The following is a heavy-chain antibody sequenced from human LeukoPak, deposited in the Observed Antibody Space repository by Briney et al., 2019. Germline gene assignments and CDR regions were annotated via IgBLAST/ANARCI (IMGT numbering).Heavy chain of an antibody. J-gene: IGHJ6*04. CDR2: IFVTGST. Sequence: PSETLSLTCSVSGGSISSYFWSWIRQPAGKGLEWIGHIFVTGSTYYTPSLQGRVSMSIDASKNQFSLKLSSVTAADTAVYYCARDYSSGWPNTHSNPYIDIWGKGTMVTVSS. V-gene: IGHV4-4*07. D-gene: IGHD6-19*01. CDR3: ARDYSSGWPNTHSNPYIDI. CDR1: GGSISSYF.